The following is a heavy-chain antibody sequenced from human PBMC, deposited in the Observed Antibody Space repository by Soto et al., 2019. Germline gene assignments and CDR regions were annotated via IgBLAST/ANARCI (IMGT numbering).Heavy chain of an antibody. Sequence: GGSLRLSCAASGFTFSSYAMSWVRQAPGRGLEWVSAISGSGGSTYYADSVKGRFTISRDNSKNTLYLQMNRLRAEDKAVYYCAKCPHSSPIIYRSAPWGPGTPVPVP. D-gene: IGHD6-13*01. CDR2: ISGSGGST. V-gene: IGHV3-23*01. CDR1: GFTFSSYA. CDR3: AKCPHSSPIIYRSAP. J-gene: IGHJ5*02.